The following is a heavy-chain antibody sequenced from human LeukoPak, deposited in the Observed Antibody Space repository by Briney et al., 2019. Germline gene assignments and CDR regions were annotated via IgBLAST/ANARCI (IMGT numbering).Heavy chain of an antibody. D-gene: IGHD2-2*01. Sequence: GRSLRLSCTVAGFTLRDHTLTWVRQAPGKGLEWVGFIRTKDYGGTPEYAASVKGRFTISRDDSKNIAYLQMSSLKIEDTAVYFCTSGKLGYCYGTSCHLDYWGPGTLVTVSS. V-gene: IGHV3-49*04. CDR3: TSGKLGYCYGTSCHLDY. CDR1: GFTLRDHT. J-gene: IGHJ4*02. CDR2: IRTKDYGGTP.